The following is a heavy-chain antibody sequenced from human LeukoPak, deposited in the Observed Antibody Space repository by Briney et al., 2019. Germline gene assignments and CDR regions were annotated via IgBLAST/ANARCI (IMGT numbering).Heavy chain of an antibody. CDR2: INTGSSTI. Sequence: LGGSLRLSCAASGFAFSPYTMHWFRQPPGKGLEWVSYINTGSSTIYYADSVKGRFTISRDNAKNSLYLQLNSLRAEDTAVYYCARDSSVCAFDVWGQGTMVTVPS. J-gene: IGHJ3*01. D-gene: IGHD6-6*01. CDR1: GFAFSPYT. V-gene: IGHV3-48*01. CDR3: ARDSSVCAFDV.